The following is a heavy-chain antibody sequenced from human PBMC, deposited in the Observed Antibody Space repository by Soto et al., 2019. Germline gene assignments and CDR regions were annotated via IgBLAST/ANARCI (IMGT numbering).Heavy chain of an antibody. J-gene: IGHJ4*02. V-gene: IGHV1-18*01. D-gene: IGHD3-3*01. CDR2: ISAYNGNT. Sequence: VSVKVSCKASGYTFTIYGISWVRQAPGQGLEWMGWISAYNGNTNYAQKLQGRVTMTTDTSTSTAYMELRSLRSDDTVVYYCARDRTQITIFGVVITGYSDYWGQGTLVTVSS. CDR1: GYTFTIYG. CDR3: ARDRTQITIFGVVITGYSDY.